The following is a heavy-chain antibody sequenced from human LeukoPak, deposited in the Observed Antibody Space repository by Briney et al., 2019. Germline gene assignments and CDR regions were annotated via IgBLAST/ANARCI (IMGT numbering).Heavy chain of an antibody. J-gene: IGHJ6*03. CDR3: ARDSVNIVVVPAAIVDPYYYYMDV. V-gene: IGHV4-4*07. CDR1: GGSISSYY. Sequence: SETLSLTCTVSGGSISSYYWSWIRQPAGKGLEWIGRIYTSGSTNYNPSLKSRVTISVDKSKNQFSLKLSSVTAADTAVYYCARDSVNIVVVPAAIVDPYYYYMDVRGKGTTVTVSS. D-gene: IGHD2-2*01. CDR2: IYTSGST.